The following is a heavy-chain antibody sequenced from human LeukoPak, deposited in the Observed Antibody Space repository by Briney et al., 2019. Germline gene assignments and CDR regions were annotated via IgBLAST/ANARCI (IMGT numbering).Heavy chain of an antibody. D-gene: IGHD3-10*01. V-gene: IGHV4-39*07. CDR1: GGSISSSSYY. J-gene: IGHJ6*03. CDR3: ARRVTMVRGVIISPRYYYYYMDV. Sequence: SETLSLTCTVSGGSISSSSYYWGWIRQPPGKGLEWIGNIYYSGSTYYNPSLKSRVTISVDTSKNQFSLKLSSVTAADTAVYYCARRVTMVRGVIISPRYYYYYMDVWGKGTTVTISS. CDR2: IYYSGST.